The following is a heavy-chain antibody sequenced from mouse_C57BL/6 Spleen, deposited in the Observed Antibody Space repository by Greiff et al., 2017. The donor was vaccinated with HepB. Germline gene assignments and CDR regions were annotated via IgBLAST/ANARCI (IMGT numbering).Heavy chain of an antibody. CDR3: ARGERRWAMGY. D-gene: IGHD2-12*01. V-gene: IGHV1-42*01. Sequence: EVQLQQSGPELVKPGASVKISCKASGYSFTGYYMNWVKQSPEKSLEWIGEINPSTGGTTYNQKFKAKATLTVDKSSSTAYMQLKSLTSEDSAVYYCARGERRWAMGYWGQGTSVTVSS. J-gene: IGHJ4*01. CDR2: INPSTGGT. CDR1: GYSFTGYY.